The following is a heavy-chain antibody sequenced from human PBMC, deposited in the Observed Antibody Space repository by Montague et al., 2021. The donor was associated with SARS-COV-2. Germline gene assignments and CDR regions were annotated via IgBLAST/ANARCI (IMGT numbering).Heavy chain of an antibody. CDR2: VCCIGSST. Sequence: SLRLSCAASGFTFSTYAMNWVRQAPGKGLEWGSTVCCIGSSTFYADSVKGRFTVSRDNSKNTLYLQMNSLRAEDTAVYYCAKDLEQWLVGRDYFDYWGQGTLVTVSS. V-gene: IGHV3-23*01. CDR1: GFTFSTYA. J-gene: IGHJ4*02. D-gene: IGHD6-19*01. CDR3: AKDLEQWLVGRDYFDY.